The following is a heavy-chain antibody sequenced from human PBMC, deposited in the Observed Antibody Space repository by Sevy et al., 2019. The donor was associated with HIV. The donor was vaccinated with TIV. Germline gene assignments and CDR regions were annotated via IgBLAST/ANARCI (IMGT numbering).Heavy chain of an antibody. CDR1: GFIFSYYG. J-gene: IGHJ4*02. D-gene: IGHD1-26*01. Sequence: GGSLRLSCAASGFIFSYYGVHWVRQAPGKGLEWVAVIWYDGSNTIYADSVKGRFTISRDNSKNILYLQMNSLRDEDTAVYYCARDPHEIMLSGSYYLYWGQGTRVTVSS. V-gene: IGHV3-33*01. CDR3: ARDPHEIMLSGSYYLY. CDR2: IWYDGSNT.